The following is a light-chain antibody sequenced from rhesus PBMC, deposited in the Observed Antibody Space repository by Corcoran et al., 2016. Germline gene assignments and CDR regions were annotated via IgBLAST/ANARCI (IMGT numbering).Light chain of an antibody. V-gene: IGKV1-22*01. J-gene: IGKJ3*01. Sequence: DIQMTQSPSSLSASVGDTVTITCRASQSISSWLDWYQQKPGKAPKVLIYTASSLQSGVPSMFSGSGSGTDFTLTISRLQPEDFGIYYCQQYSSSPFTFGPGTKLDIK. CDR1: QSISSW. CDR3: QQYSSSPFT. CDR2: TAS.